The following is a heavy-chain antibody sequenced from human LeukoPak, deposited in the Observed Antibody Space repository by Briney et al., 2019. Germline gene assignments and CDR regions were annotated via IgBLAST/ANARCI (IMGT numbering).Heavy chain of an antibody. V-gene: IGHV1-8*01. CDR3: ARIEWWPAREEDFDY. CDR2: MNPNSGNT. D-gene: IGHD2-15*01. CDR1: GYTFTSYD. Sequence: VASVKVSCKASGYTFTSYDINWVRQAPGQGLEWMGWMNPNSGNTGYAQKFQGRVTMTRNTSISKADMELGSLRSEDTAVYYCARIEWWPAREEDFDYWGQGTLVTVSS. J-gene: IGHJ4*02.